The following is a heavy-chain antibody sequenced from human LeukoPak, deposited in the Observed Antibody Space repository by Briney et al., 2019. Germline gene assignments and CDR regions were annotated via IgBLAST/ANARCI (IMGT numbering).Heavy chain of an antibody. J-gene: IGHJ3*02. CDR1: GFTFSSYW. CDR3: ARDGGYGYGDYDDAFDI. Sequence: GGSLRLSCAASGFTFSSYWMHWVRQAPGKGLVWVSRINSDGSSTSYADSVKGRFTISRDNAKNTLYLQMNSLRAEDTAVYYCARDGGYGYGDYDDAFDIWGQGTMVTVSS. CDR2: INSDGSST. D-gene: IGHD4-17*01. V-gene: IGHV3-74*01.